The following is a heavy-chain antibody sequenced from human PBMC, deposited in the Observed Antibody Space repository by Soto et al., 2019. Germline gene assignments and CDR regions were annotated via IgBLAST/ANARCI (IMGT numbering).Heavy chain of an antibody. CDR2: IIPIFGTA. CDR3: ARDGGVVPAASYGMDV. V-gene: IGHV1-69*06. D-gene: IGHD2-2*01. J-gene: IGHJ6*02. Sequence: QVQLVQSGAEVKKPGSSVKVSCKASGGTFSSYAISWVRQAPGQGLEWMGGIIPIFGTANYAQKLQGRVTMTTDTSTSTAYMELRSLRSDDTAVYYCARDGGVVPAASYGMDVWGQGTTVTVSS. CDR1: GGTFSSYA.